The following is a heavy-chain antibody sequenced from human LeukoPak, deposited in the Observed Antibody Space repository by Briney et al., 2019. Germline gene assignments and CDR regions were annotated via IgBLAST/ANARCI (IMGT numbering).Heavy chain of an antibody. V-gene: IGHV1-2*02. Sequence: ASVKVSCKASGYSFTGYNMHWVRQAPGQGPEWMGWINPSSGGTNYAQKFQGRVTMTRDTSISTAYMEMSRLRSDDTAVYYCARVRGSGCLDFWGQGTLVTVSS. D-gene: IGHD6-19*01. J-gene: IGHJ4*02. CDR3: ARVRGSGCLDF. CDR2: INPSSGGT. CDR1: GYSFTGYN.